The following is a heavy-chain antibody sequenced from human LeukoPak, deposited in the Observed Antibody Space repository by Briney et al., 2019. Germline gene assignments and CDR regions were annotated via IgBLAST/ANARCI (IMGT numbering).Heavy chain of an antibody. D-gene: IGHD3-10*01. CDR1: GFTFSSYE. CDR2: ISYDGSNK. CDR3: AKDGSGSYYHYYYMDV. V-gene: IGHV3-30*18. J-gene: IGHJ6*03. Sequence: GGSLRLSCAASGFTFSSYEMNWVRQAPGKGLEWVAVISYDGSNKYYADSVKGRFTISRDNSKNTLYLQMNSLRAEDTAVYYCAKDGSGSYYHYYYMDVWGKGTTVTVSS.